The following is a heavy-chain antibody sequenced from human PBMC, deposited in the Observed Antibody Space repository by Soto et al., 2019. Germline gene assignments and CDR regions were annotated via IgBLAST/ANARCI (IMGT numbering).Heavy chain of an antibody. Sequence: SETLSLTCTVSGGSISSSSYYWGWIRQPPGKGLEWIGSIYYSGSTYYNPSLKSRVTISVDTSKNQFSLKLSSVTAADTAVYYCARLTGHYDRWVFDIWGQGTMVTVSS. V-gene: IGHV4-39*01. CDR3: ARLTGHYDRWVFDI. D-gene: IGHD3-22*01. CDR2: IYYSGST. J-gene: IGHJ3*02. CDR1: GGSISSSSYY.